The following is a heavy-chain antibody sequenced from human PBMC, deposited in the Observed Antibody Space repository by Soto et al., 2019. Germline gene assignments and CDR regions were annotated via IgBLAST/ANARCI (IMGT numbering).Heavy chain of an antibody. V-gene: IGHV4-39*01. CDR1: GGSISSSSYY. Sequence: QLQLQESGPGLVKPSETLSLTCTVSGGSISSSSYYWGWIRQPPGKGLEWIGSIYYTGSTYYNRARKSRLPISVDPSKNQFSLELSSVTAADKAVYYWERVSRGDSDYWGQGTLVTVSS. CDR3: ERVSRGDSDY. J-gene: IGHJ4*02. D-gene: IGHD2-21*01. CDR2: IYYTGST.